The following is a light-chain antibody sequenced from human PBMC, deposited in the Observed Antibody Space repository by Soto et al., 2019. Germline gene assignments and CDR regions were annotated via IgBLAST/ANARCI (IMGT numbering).Light chain of an antibody. CDR1: QSISSW. CDR2: DAS. V-gene: IGKV1-5*01. Sequence: DIQMTQSPSTLSASVGDRVTITCRASQSISSWLAWYQQKPGKAPKLLIYDASSLESGVPSRFSGSGSGTEFTLTISSLQPDDFATYYYQQYNSYYTFGQGTTLEIK. J-gene: IGKJ2*01. CDR3: QQYNSYYT.